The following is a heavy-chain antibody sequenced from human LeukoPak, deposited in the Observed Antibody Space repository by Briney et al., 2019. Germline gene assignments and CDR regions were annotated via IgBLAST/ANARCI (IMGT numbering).Heavy chain of an antibody. CDR3: AKDGKYYDFWSGSGNNYYMDV. D-gene: IGHD3-3*01. CDR1: GFTFSSYG. Sequence: PGGSLRLSCAASGFTFSSYGMHWVRQAPGKGLEWVAVIWYDGSNKYYADSVKGRFTISRDNSKNTLYLKMNSLRAEDTAVYYCAKDGKYYDFWSGSGNNYYMDVWGKGTTVTVSS. V-gene: IGHV3-33*06. J-gene: IGHJ6*03. CDR2: IWYDGSNK.